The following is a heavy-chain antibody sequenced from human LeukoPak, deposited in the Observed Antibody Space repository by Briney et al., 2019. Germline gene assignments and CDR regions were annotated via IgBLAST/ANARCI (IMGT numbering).Heavy chain of an antibody. V-gene: IGHV3-30*02. CDR3: ARVPAGVIGMKDAFDI. Sequence: GGSLRLSCAASGFTFSSYGMHWVRQAPGKGLEWVAYIQYDGSNQQYADSVKGRFSISRDRSKNIPYLQMNSLRAEDTAVYYCARVPAGVIGMKDAFDIWGQGTMVTVSS. D-gene: IGHD3-16*02. CDR2: IQYDGSNQ. CDR1: GFTFSSYG. J-gene: IGHJ3*02.